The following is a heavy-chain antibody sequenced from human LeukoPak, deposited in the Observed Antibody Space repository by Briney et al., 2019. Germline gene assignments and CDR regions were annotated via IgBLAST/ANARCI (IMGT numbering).Heavy chain of an antibody. J-gene: IGHJ3*02. CDR1: GFTFSSYW. V-gene: IGHV3-7*01. CDR2: IQQDGSEK. D-gene: IGHD2-2*01. Sequence: GGSLRLSCAASGFTFSSYWMSWVRQAPGKGLEWVSNIQQDGSEKYYVDSVKGRFTISRDNAKNSLYLQMNSLRAEDTAVYYCARALSTSWYDAFDIWGQGTMVTVSS. CDR3: ARALSTSWYDAFDI.